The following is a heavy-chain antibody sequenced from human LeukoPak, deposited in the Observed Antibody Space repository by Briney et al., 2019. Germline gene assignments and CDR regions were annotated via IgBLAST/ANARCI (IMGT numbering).Heavy chain of an antibody. D-gene: IGHD6-19*01. V-gene: IGHV4-59*01. CDR3: ASWSPHSSGWYFDY. Sequence: NPSETLCLTCAVSGDSISRYSTRWIRQPPRKRLWWICEISYSGGTTYNTSPKSRVSTSVDTSTNKCSLYLRSVTAPRPAMYYSASWSPHSSGWYFDYWGHGTLVTVFS. CDR1: GDSISRYS. CDR2: ISYSGGT. J-gene: IGHJ4*01.